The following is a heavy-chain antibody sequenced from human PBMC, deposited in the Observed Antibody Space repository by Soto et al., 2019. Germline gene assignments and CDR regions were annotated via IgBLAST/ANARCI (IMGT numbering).Heavy chain of an antibody. Sequence: EVQLLESGGGLVQPGGSLRLACAASGFSFSSYAMVWVRQAPGKGLEWVSGISARGGRSYFADSVRGRFTISRDNSKNTLSLEINSPSAEDTATYFCAKGPIQYSPSFHHWGQGTLVLVSP. CDR3: AKGPIQYSPSFHH. V-gene: IGHV3-23*01. CDR1: GFSFSSYA. D-gene: IGHD5-12*01. CDR2: ISARGGRS. J-gene: IGHJ5*02.